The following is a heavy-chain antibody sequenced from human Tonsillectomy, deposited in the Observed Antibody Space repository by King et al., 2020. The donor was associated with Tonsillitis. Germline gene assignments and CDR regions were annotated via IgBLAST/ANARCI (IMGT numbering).Heavy chain of an antibody. D-gene: IGHD3-22*01. V-gene: IGHV3-23*04. CDR3: AKAYYDTSGYYLFDN. Sequence: VQLVESGGGLVQPGGSLRLSCAASGFTFSYYAMSWVRQAPGKGLEWVSTMSGSGGSSLYADSVKGRFTISRDNSKNTLFLQRNSLRAEDTAVYLCAKAYYDTSGYYLFDNWGQGTLVTVSS. CDR1: GFTFSYYA. J-gene: IGHJ4*02. CDR2: MSGSGGSS.